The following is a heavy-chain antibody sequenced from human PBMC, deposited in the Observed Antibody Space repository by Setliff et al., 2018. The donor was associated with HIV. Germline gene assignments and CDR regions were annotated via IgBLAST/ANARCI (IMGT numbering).Heavy chain of an antibody. D-gene: IGHD3-3*01. CDR1: GDSISSGNYY. CDR2: IYSTGST. J-gene: IGHJ4*02. Sequence: SETLSLTCTFSGDSISSGNYYWSWIRQPAGKGLEWIGRIYSTGSTNYNPSLKSRVRMSVDTSKNQFSLKLTSVTASDTAVYYCARGNNDLESFDYWGQGALVTVSS. V-gene: IGHV4-61*02. CDR3: ARGNNDLESFDY.